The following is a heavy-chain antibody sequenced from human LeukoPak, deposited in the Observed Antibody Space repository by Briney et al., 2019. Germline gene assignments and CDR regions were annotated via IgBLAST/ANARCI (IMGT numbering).Heavy chain of an antibody. CDR3: ARDNYGDYVYYFDY. Sequence: ASVKVSCKASGYTFTNYGISWVRQAPGQGLEWMGWISTYNNNTDYAQKFQGRVTMTRDTSTSTVYMELSSLRSEDTAVYYCARDNYGDYVYYFDYWGQGTLVTVSS. V-gene: IGHV1-18*01. D-gene: IGHD4-17*01. J-gene: IGHJ4*02. CDR2: ISTYNNNT. CDR1: GYTFTNYG.